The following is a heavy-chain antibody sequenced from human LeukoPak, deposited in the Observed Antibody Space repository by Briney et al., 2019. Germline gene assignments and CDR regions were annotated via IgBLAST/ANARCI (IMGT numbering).Heavy chain of an antibody. CDR2: ILYTGRT. Sequence: SETLSLTCTVSGDSISSSRFYWAWLRQPPGKGLEWIGSILYTGRTFYNPSLKSRVTISVDTSKNQFSLRLGSVTASDTAVYYCARRDVGATIDYWGQGTLVTVSS. J-gene: IGHJ4*02. CDR3: ARRDVGATIDY. V-gene: IGHV4-39*01. CDR1: GDSISSSRFY. D-gene: IGHD1-26*01.